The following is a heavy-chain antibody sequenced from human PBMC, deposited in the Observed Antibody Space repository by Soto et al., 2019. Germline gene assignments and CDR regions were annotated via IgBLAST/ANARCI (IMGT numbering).Heavy chain of an antibody. J-gene: IGHJ6*02. Sequence: SLRLSFAASGFTFSSYAMHWVRQAPGKGLEWVAVISYDGSNKYYADSVKGRFTISRDNSKNTLYLQMNSLRAEDTAVYYCARDSTLYYDFWSGYLGPVEYYGMDVWGQGTTVTSP. D-gene: IGHD3-3*01. V-gene: IGHV3-30-3*01. CDR2: ISYDGSNK. CDR1: GFTFSSYA. CDR3: ARDSTLYYDFWSGYLGPVEYYGMDV.